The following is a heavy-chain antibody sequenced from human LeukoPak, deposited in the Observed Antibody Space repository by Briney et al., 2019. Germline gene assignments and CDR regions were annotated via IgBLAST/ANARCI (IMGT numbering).Heavy chain of an antibody. CDR2: ISYDGSNK. Sequence: GGSLRLSCAASGFTFSSYTMHWVRQAPGKGLEWVAVISYDGSNKYYADSVKGRFTVSRDNAKNSLYLQMNSLRDEDTAVYYCCLGAVAGTHFDYWGQGSLVTVSS. V-gene: IGHV3-30-3*01. D-gene: IGHD6-19*01. CDR3: CLGAVAGTHFDY. CDR1: GFTFSSYT. J-gene: IGHJ4*02.